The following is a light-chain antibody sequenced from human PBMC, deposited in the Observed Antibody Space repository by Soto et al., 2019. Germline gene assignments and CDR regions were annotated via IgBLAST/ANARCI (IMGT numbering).Light chain of an antibody. CDR3: SSYTSSSTLYV. V-gene: IGLV2-14*01. CDR2: EVN. Sequence: QSALTQPASLSGSPGQSITISCTGTSSDIGAYDYVSWFQQHPGKAPKLMISEVNNRPSGVSNRFSGSKSGNTASLTISGLQAEDEADYYCSSYTSSSTLYVFGTGTTVTVL. J-gene: IGLJ1*01. CDR1: SSDIGAYDY.